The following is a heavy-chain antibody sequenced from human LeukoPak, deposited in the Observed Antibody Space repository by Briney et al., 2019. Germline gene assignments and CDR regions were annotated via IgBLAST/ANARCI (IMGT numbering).Heavy chain of an antibody. J-gene: IGHJ5*02. CDR1: GYTFTGYY. Sequence: GASVKVSCKASGYTFTGYYMHWVRQAPGQGLEWMGWINPNSGGTNYAQKFQGRVTMTRDTSISTAYMELSRLRSDDTAVYYCARDALGGPKPYCGGDCPNWFDPWGQGTLVTVSS. CDR2: INPNSGGT. CDR3: ARDALGGPKPYCGGDCPNWFDP. V-gene: IGHV1-2*02. D-gene: IGHD2-21*01.